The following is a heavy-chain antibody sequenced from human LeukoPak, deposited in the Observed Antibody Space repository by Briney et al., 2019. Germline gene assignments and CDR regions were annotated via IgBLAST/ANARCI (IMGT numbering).Heavy chain of an antibody. CDR1: GYSFPSFW. J-gene: IGHJ4*02. V-gene: IGHV5-51*01. CDR2: IYPGDSKT. CDR3: VRRDCSSDTCYWFDF. D-gene: IGHD2-2*01. Sequence: GESLKISCKGSGYSFPSFWIGWVRQMPGKGLEWMGIIYPGDSKTRYNPSFQGQVTISVDRSIRTAYLQWSSLQASDNAIYFCVRRDCSSDTCYWFDFWGQGTLVTVSS.